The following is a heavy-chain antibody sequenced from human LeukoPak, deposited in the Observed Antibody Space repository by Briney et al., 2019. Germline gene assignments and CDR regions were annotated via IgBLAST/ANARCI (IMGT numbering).Heavy chain of an antibody. V-gene: IGHV3-48*03. CDR3: ARGSHAGYSYGPFDY. Sequence: PGGSLRLSCAASGFTFSSYEMNWVRQAPGKGLEWVSYISSSGSTIYYTDSVKGRFTISRDNAKNSLYLQMNSLRAEGTAVYYCARGSHAGYSYGPFDYWGQGTLVTVSS. J-gene: IGHJ4*02. D-gene: IGHD5-18*01. CDR2: ISSSGSTI. CDR1: GFTFSSYE.